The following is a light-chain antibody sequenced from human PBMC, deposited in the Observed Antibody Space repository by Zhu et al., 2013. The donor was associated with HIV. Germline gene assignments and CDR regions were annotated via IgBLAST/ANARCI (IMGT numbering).Light chain of an antibody. Sequence: IQMTQSPSSLSASVGDRVTITCRASQTIKNYLSWYQQKPGKAPKLLIFSASSLQSGVPSRFSGSGSGTDFTLTISSVQPEDFATYSCQQYYSPPSTFGPGTKVDMK. J-gene: IGKJ3*01. CDR1: QTIKNY. CDR3: QQYYSPPST. CDR2: SAS. V-gene: IGKV1-39*01.